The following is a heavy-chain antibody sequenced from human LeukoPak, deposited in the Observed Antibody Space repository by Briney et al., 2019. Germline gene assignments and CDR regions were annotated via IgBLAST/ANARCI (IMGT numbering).Heavy chain of an antibody. J-gene: IGHJ4*02. CDR3: ARVLRPMASQYYFDY. CDR1: GASINTYY. Sequence: SETLSLTCTVSGASINTYYWSWIRQPPGKGLEWIGYIYYSGTTSYNPSLKTRVTISIDTSKNQFSLKLSSVTAADTAVYYCARVLRPMASQYYFDYWGRGTLVTVSS. D-gene: IGHD3-10*01. CDR2: IYYSGTT. V-gene: IGHV4-59*01.